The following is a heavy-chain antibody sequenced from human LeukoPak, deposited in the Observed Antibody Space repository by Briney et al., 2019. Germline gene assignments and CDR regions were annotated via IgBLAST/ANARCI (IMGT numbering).Heavy chain of an antibody. V-gene: IGHV5-51*01. CDR3: ARLGSGWYFFDY. CDR2: IYPGDSDT. D-gene: IGHD6-19*01. Sequence: GESLQISCEASGYCFDTYWIGRVRQMPGKGLEWMAIIYPGDSDTRYGPSFPGHVTMSADKSISTAYLQWSSLKASDTAMYYCARLGSGWYFFDYWGQGTLVTVSS. CDR1: GYCFDTYW. J-gene: IGHJ4*02.